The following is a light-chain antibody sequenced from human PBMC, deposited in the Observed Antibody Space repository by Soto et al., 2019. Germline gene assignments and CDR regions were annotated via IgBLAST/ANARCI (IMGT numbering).Light chain of an antibody. CDR1: QSISSY. Sequence: DIQMTQSPSSLSASVGDRVTITCRASQSISSYLNWYQQKPGKAPKLLIYAASSLQSGVPSRFSGSGSGTDFTLTISSLQPEAFATYYCQQSYSTPQETFGQGTKV. CDR2: AAS. CDR3: QQSYSTPQET. J-gene: IGKJ1*01. V-gene: IGKV1-39*01.